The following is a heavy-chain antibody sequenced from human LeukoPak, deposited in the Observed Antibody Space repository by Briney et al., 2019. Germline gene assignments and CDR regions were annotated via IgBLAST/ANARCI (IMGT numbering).Heavy chain of an antibody. CDR1: GYSFTSYG. Sequence: GASVKVACKASGYSFTSYGIHGLRQAPGQDLELMGIITPSGRSTTYAQKFQGSVTMTRDTSTSTVYKELSRLRSENTAVYYCARDYYDSSGYYHGGHWGQGTLVSVSS. V-gene: IGHV1-46*01. D-gene: IGHD3-22*01. J-gene: IGHJ4*02. CDR3: ARDYYDSSGYYHGGH. CDR2: ITPSGRST.